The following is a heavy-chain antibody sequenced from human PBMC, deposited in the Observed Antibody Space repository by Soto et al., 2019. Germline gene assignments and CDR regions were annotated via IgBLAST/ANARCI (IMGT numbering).Heavy chain of an antibody. CDR3: ASRVVLSYYYGSGSSYAFDI. D-gene: IGHD3-10*01. CDR2: IIPIFGTA. CDR1: GGTFSSYA. J-gene: IGHJ3*02. V-gene: IGHV1-69*06. Sequence: QVQLVQSGAEVKKPGSSVKVSCKASGGTFSSYAISWVRQAPGQGLEWMGGIIPIFGTANYAQKFQGRVTITADKSTSTACMELSSLISEDTAVYYCASRVVLSYYYGSGSSYAFDIWGQGTMVTVSS.